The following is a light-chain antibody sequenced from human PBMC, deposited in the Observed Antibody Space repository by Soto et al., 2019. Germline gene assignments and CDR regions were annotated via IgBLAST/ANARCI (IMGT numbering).Light chain of an antibody. CDR2: GAS. CDR1: QGVRSN. CDR3: QQYGNSRT. V-gene: IGKV3D-15*01. Sequence: EIVMTQSPSTLSVSPGESATLSCRASQGVRSNLAWYQHKPGQPPRLLIYGASTRAPGIPARFSGTVSGTDFTLTISRLEPEDFAVYYCQQYGNSRTFGQGTKVDI. J-gene: IGKJ1*01.